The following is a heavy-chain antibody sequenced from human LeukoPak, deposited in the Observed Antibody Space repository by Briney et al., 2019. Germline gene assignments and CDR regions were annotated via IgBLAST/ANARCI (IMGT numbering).Heavy chain of an antibody. CDR2: ISAYNDHT. D-gene: IGHD6-19*01. CDR3: ARDSSGFYQDYFDP. J-gene: IGHJ5*02. CDR1: GYTFSSHG. V-gene: IGHV1-18*01. Sequence: GGPVKVSCKASGYTFSSHGVAWVRQAPGQGLEWMGWISAYNDHTNYAQKFQDRVTMTTDTSTSTVYMELRSLRSDDTAVYYCARDSSGFYQDYFDPWGQGTLVTVSS.